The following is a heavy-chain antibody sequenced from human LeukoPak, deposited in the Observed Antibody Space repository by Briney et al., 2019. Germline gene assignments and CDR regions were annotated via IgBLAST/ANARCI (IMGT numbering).Heavy chain of an antibody. Sequence: SGGSLRLSCAASGFTFSSYAMSWVRQAPGKGLEWVSAISGSGGRTYYADSVKGRFTISRDNSKNTLYLQMNSLRAEDTAVYYCAKDGYDSSGYYIHDAFDIWGQGTMVTVSS. CDR2: ISGSGGRT. J-gene: IGHJ3*02. CDR1: GFTFSSYA. D-gene: IGHD3-22*01. CDR3: AKDGYDSSGYYIHDAFDI. V-gene: IGHV3-23*01.